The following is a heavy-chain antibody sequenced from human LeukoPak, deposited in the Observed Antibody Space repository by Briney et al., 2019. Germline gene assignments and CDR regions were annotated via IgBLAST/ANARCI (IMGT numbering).Heavy chain of an antibody. Sequence: PSETLSLTCTVSGVSISSYYWSWIRQPPGKGLEWIGLIYTSGGTNYNPSLKSRVTMSVDTSKNQFSLTLSSVTAADTAVYYCARRTYYDYVWGSSRYPYFDYWGQGTLVTVSS. J-gene: IGHJ4*02. CDR2: IYTSGGT. CDR3: ARRTYYDYVWGSSRYPYFDY. CDR1: GVSISSYY. D-gene: IGHD3-16*02. V-gene: IGHV4-4*07.